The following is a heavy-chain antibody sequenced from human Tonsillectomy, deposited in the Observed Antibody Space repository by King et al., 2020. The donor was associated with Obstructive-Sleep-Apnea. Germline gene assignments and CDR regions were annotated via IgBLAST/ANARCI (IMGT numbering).Heavy chain of an antibody. CDR2: ISYHGSNK. CDR1: GFTFSTYG. CDR3: AKDQSEVVHPRAMDY. J-gene: IGHJ4*02. V-gene: IGHV3-30*18. D-gene: IGHD2-2*01. Sequence: VQLVESGGGVVQPGRSLRLSCAASGFTFSTYGMHWVRQAPGKGLEWVAVISYHGSNKYYADPVKGRFTISRDNSQNTLYLQMNSLRADDTAVDYCAKDQSEVVHPRAMDYWGQGTLVTVSS.